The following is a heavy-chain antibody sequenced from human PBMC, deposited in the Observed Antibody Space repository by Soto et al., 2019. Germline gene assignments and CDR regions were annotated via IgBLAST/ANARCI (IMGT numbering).Heavy chain of an antibody. CDR1: GFIFRSYA. J-gene: IGHJ4*02. CDR3: ARAFSGSYPNFDY. D-gene: IGHD1-26*01. Sequence: LRLSCLASGFIFRSYAMHWVRQAPGKGLEWVAVITYDGANGYYADSVRGRFAISRDNSKSTLFLQMNSLRPEDTAVYYCARAFSGSYPNFDYWGQGTLVTVSS. CDR2: ITYDGANG. V-gene: IGHV3-30*09.